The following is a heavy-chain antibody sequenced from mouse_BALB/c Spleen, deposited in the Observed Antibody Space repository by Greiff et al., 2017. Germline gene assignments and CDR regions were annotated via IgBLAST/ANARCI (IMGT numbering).Heavy chain of an antibody. CDR2: ISDGGSYT. CDR1: GFTFSDYY. D-gene: IGHD3-3*01. J-gene: IGHJ3*01. Sequence: EVKVVESGGGLVKPGGSLKLSCAASGFTFSDYYMYWVRQTPEKRLEWVATISDGGSYTYYPDSVKGRFTISRDNAKNNLYLQMSSLKSEDTAMYYCARDEGTGFAYWGQGTLVTVSA. CDR3: ARDEGTGFAY. V-gene: IGHV5-4*02.